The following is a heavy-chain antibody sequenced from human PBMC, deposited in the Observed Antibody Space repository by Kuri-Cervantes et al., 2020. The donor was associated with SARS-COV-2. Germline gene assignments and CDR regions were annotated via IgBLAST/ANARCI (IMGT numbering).Heavy chain of an antibody. D-gene: IGHD4-11*01. CDR3: ARRINYWWFDP. Sequence: SETLSLTCTVSGGSISSYYWSWIRQPPGKGLKWIGYIYHSGSTYYNPSLKSRVTISVDRSKNQFSLKLSSVTAADTAVYYCARRINYWWFDPWGQGTLVTVSS. V-gene: IGHV4-59*12. CDR1: GGSISSYY. CDR2: IYHSGST. J-gene: IGHJ5*02.